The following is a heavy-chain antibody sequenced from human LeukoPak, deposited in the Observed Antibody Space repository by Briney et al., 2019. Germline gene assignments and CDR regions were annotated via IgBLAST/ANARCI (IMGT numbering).Heavy chain of an antibody. CDR1: GGSISSYY. CDR3: ARRDYYDSSGYYNL. Sequence: KTSQTLSLTCTVSGGSISSYYWSWIRQPAGKGLEWIGRIYTSGSTNYNPSLKSRVTMSVDTSKNQFSLKLRSVTAADTAVYYCARRDYYDSSGYYNLWGRGTLVTVSS. V-gene: IGHV4-4*07. J-gene: IGHJ2*01. CDR2: IYTSGST. D-gene: IGHD3-22*01.